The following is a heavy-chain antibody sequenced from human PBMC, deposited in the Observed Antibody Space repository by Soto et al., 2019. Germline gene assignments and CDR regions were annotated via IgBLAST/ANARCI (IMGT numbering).Heavy chain of an antibody. Sequence: EVQLVESGGGLVQPGGSLRLSCAASGFTLSSYWMSWVRQAPGKGLEWVANIKQDGSEQYYVDSVKGRFTISRDNAKNSLYLEMNSLRAEDTAVYYCASPSAVTATGGFDIWGQGTMVTVSS. D-gene: IGHD6-19*01. CDR1: GFTLSSYW. CDR2: IKQDGSEQ. J-gene: IGHJ3*02. V-gene: IGHV3-7*01. CDR3: ASPSAVTATGGFDI.